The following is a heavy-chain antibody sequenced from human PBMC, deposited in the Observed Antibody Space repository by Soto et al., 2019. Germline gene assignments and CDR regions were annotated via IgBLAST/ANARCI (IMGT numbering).Heavy chain of an antibody. D-gene: IGHD2-21*02. J-gene: IGHJ4*02. CDR3: VRCDGYGDE. V-gene: IGHV3-23*01. CDR2: LSGGGANT. CDR1: GFTFNTYS. Sequence: EVQLLESGGGLVQPGGSLRLSCAASGFTFNTYSMAWVRQAPGKGLAWISGLSGGGANTFYADSVRGRFTISVDHSRNTVYLQMNSLRVEDTAVYYCVRCDGYGDEWGQGTLVTVSS.